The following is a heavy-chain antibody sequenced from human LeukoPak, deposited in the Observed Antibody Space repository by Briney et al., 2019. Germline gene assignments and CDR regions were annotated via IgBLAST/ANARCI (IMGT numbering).Heavy chain of an antibody. J-gene: IGHJ4*01. V-gene: IGHV3-21*01. Sequence: PGGSLRLSCAASGFTFSSYSMNWVRQAPGKGLEWVSSITSSSTYIYYADSVKGRFTISRDNAENSLYLQMNSLRAEDTAVYYCARGGSGSFSTLFDYWGHGTLVTVSS. CDR2: ITSSSTYI. D-gene: IGHD3-10*01. CDR1: GFTFSSYS. CDR3: ARGGSGSFSTLFDY.